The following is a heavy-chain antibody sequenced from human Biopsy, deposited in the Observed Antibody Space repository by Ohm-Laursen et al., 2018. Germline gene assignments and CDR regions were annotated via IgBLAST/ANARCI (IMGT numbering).Heavy chain of an antibody. CDR1: GDSFNGYY. D-gene: IGHD3-22*01. Sequence: TLSLTWAVYGDSFNGYYWSWIRQTPGKGLEWIGEINHSGRTNYNPSLKSRVPISVDTSKNQFSLKVRSVTAADTAVYYCVRGVDYYDPYHYYALDVWGQGTTVTVSS. V-gene: IGHV4-34*01. CDR3: VRGVDYYDPYHYYALDV. CDR2: INHSGRT. J-gene: IGHJ6*02.